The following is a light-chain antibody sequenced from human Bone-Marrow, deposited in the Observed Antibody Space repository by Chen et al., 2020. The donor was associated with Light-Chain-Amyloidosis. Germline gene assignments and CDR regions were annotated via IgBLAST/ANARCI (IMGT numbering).Light chain of an antibody. CDR2: RDT. Sequence: SYELSQPVSMSVALGQTARIPGGAKDNGSENVHWYQQKPGRAPVLVLYRDTNRPPGIPERFSGANSGNTATRTIYRAQGGDEADYYCQVWARSAAVFGGGTKLTVL. V-gene: IGLV3-9*01. J-gene: IGLJ2*01. CDR1: DNGSEN. CDR3: QVWARSAAV.